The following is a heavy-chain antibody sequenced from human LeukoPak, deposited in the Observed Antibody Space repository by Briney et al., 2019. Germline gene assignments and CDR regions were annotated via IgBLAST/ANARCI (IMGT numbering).Heavy chain of an antibody. CDR2: IYYSGST. D-gene: IGHD7-27*01. J-gene: IGHJ3*02. V-gene: IGHV4-59*01. Sequence: PSETLSLTCTVSGGSISSYYWSWIRQPPGKGLEWIGYIYYSGSTNYNPSLKSRVTISVDTSKNQFSLKLSSVTAADTAVYYCARDGTSWAGENDAFDIWAKGQWSPSLQ. CDR3: ARDGTSWAGENDAFDI. CDR1: GGSISSYY.